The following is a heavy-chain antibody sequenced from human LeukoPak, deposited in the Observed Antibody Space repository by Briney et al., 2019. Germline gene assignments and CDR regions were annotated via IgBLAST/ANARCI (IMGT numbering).Heavy chain of an antibody. CDR1: GFTFSSSW. CDR3: ARGGDSGYD. V-gene: IGHV3-74*01. CDR2: ISADGSST. Sequence: GGSLRLSCAASGFTFSSSWMQWVRQAQGKGLVWVSRISADGSSTSYADSVKGRFTISRDNAKDTLYLQMNSLRAEDTAVYYCARGGDSGYDRGQGTLVTVSS. D-gene: IGHD5-12*01. J-gene: IGHJ4*02.